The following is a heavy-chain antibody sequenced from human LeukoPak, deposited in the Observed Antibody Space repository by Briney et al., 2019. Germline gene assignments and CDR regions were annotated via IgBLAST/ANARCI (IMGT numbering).Heavy chain of an antibody. J-gene: IGHJ5*02. D-gene: IGHD3-9*01. CDR3: ARGGRGYFDWPALSNWFDP. CDR2: ISYSGST. CDR1: GGSISSYY. V-gene: IGHV4-59*08. Sequence: SETLSLTCTVSGGSISSYYWSWIRQPPGKGLEWIGYISYSGSTNYNPSLKRRVTISVATSKNHVSLKLSSVTAADTAVYYCARGGRGYFDWPALSNWFDPWGQGTLVTVSS.